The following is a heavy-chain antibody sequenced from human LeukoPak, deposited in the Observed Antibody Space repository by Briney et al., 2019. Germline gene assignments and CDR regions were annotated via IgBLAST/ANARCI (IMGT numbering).Heavy chain of an antibody. CDR3: ARGSGYSSSWYGY. V-gene: IGHV1-3*01. Sequence: ASVKVSCKASGYTFTSYAMHWVRQAPGQRLEWMGWINAGNGSTKYSQKFQGRVTITRDTSASTAYMELSSLRSEYTAVYYCARGSGYSSSWYGYWGQGTLVTVSS. CDR2: INAGNGST. CDR1: GYTFTSYA. D-gene: IGHD6-13*01. J-gene: IGHJ4*02.